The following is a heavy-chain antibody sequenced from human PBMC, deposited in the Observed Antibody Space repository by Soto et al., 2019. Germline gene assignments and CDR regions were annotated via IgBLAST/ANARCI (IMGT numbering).Heavy chain of an antibody. V-gene: IGHV3-74*01. CDR3: AKDCDTAAAGTDGMDV. CDR2: INTNGKYT. Sequence: PGGSLRLSCAASGFAFSTYWMHWVRQAPGEGLVWVSHINTNGKYTSYADSVKGRFTISRDNSKNTLYLQMNRLRAEDTAVYYCAKDCDTAAAGTDGMDVWGQGTTVTVSS. J-gene: IGHJ6*02. D-gene: IGHD6-13*01. CDR1: GFAFSTYW.